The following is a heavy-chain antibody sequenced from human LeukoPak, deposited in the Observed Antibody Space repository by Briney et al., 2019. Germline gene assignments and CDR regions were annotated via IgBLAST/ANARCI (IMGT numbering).Heavy chain of an antibody. J-gene: IGHJ4*02. D-gene: IGHD3-16*01. V-gene: IGHV3-21*01. CDR3: ASVRRGGLGAGGDSLDY. CDR1: GFTFSTYS. CDR2: ISSSSSYI. Sequence: GGSLRLSCAASGFTFSTYSMNWVRQAPGKGLEWVSFISSSSSYISYAASVKGRFTISRDNAKNSLYLHMNSLRAEDTAVYYCASVRRGGLGAGGDSLDYWGQGTLVTVSS.